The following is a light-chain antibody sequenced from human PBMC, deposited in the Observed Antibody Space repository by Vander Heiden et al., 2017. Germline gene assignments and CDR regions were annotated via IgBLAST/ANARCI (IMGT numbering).Light chain of an antibody. CDR2: EVT. Sequence: QSALTQPASVSRSPGQSIPISCTRTSSDVGYYKLASRYPPAPGKAPKLIIYEVTKRPSGVSNRFSGSKSGNTAALTISGLQADDEADYYCCSPWVFGGGTRLTVL. CDR1: SSDVGYYKL. J-gene: IGLJ3*02. CDR3: CSPWV. V-gene: IGLV2-23*02.